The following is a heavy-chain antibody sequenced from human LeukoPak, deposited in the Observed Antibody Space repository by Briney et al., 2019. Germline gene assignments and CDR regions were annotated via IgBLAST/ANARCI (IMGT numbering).Heavy chain of an antibody. V-gene: IGHV4-59*01. J-gene: IGHJ5*02. Sequence: SETLSLTCTVSGGSISSYYWSWIRQPPGKGLEWIGYIYYSGSTNYNPSLKSRVTISVDTSKNQFSLKLSSVTAADTAVYYCVRDYLFDPWGQGALVTVSS. CDR2: IYYSGST. CDR1: GGSISSYY. CDR3: VRDYLFDP.